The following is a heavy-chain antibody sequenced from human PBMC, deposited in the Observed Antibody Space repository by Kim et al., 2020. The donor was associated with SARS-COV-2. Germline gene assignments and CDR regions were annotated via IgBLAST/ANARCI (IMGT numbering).Heavy chain of an antibody. CDR2: GST. V-gene: IGHV4-34*01. J-gene: IGHJ4*02. CDR3: ARGYKATVGY. Sequence: GSTNCNPSLKSRVTISVDTSKNQFSLKLSSVTAADTAVYYCARGYKATVGYWGQGTLVTVSS. D-gene: IGHD4-17*01.